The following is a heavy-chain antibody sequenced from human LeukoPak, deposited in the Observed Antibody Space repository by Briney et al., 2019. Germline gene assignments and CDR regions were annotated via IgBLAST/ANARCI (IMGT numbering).Heavy chain of an antibody. Sequence: GGSLRLSCAASGFTFDDYAMHCVRQAPGKGLEWFSLISWDGGSTYYADSVKGRFTISRENSKNSLYLQMNSLRAEDTAVYYCAKGKGSYCDGDCSSRILDHWGQGTLVTVSS. V-gene: IGHV3-43D*03. J-gene: IGHJ4*02. CDR3: AKGKGSYCDGDCSSRILDH. CDR1: GFTFDDYA. CDR2: ISWDGGST. D-gene: IGHD2-21*02.